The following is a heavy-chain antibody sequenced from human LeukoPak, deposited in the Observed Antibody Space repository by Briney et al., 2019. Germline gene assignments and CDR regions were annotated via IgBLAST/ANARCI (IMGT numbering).Heavy chain of an antibody. D-gene: IGHD3-22*01. V-gene: IGHV3-74*01. Sequence: GGSLRLSCAASGFGFSRYWMHRVRQAPGTGLKWVSRIYRDGSTTDYADSVKGRFTISRDNAKNSLYLQMNSLRAEDTAVYYCARDKSSGALGYRGQGTLVTVSS. CDR3: ARDKSSGALGY. J-gene: IGHJ4*02. CDR2: IYRDGSTT. CDR1: GFGFSRYW.